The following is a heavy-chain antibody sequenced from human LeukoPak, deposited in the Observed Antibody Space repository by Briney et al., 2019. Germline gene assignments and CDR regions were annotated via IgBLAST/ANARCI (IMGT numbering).Heavy chain of an antibody. D-gene: IGHD1-26*01. V-gene: IGHV1-18*01. CDR1: GYTFTKFD. J-gene: IGHJ4*02. Sequence: GASVKVSCKASGYTFTKFDFSWVRQAPGQGLEWMGWISTYNGDTNYAQKFQGRVTMTTDTSTTTAYMELRSLRSDDTAVYYCARDGSGRYLRGQEFDCWGQGTLVTVSS. CDR3: ARDGSGRYLRGQEFDC. CDR2: ISTYNGDT.